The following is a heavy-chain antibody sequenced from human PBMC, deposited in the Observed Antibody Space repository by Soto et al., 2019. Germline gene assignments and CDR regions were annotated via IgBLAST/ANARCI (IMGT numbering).Heavy chain of an antibody. V-gene: IGHV3-30*18. CDR1: GFTFSSYG. CDR2: ISYDGSNK. D-gene: IGHD3-10*01. Sequence: GGSLRLSCAASGFTFSSYGMHWVRQAPGKGLEWVAVISYDGSNKYYADSVKGRSTISRDNSKNTLYLQMNSLRAEDTAVYYCAKDIEGYYGSGSYYTGGMDVWGQGTTVTVSS. CDR3: AKDIEGYYGSGSYYTGGMDV. J-gene: IGHJ6*02.